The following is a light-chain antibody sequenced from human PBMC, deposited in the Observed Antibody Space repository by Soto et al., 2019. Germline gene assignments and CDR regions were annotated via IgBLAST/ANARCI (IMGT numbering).Light chain of an antibody. J-gene: IGKJ1*01. CDR2: AAS. CDR3: QQSYSTPRT. Sequence: DIQMTQSPSSLSASVGDRVTITCRASQSMSSHLNWYQQKPGKAPKFLIYAASSLQSGVPSRFSGSGSGTDFTLTISSLQPEDFATYYGQQSYSTPRTFGQGTKVEIK. V-gene: IGKV1-39*01. CDR1: QSMSSH.